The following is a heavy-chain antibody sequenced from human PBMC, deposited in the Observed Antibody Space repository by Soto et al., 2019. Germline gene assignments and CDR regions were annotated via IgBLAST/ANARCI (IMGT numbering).Heavy chain of an antibody. Sequence: QVQLVQSGAEVKKPGASVKVSCKASGYTFTSYGISWVRHAPGQGLEWMGWISAYNGNTNYAQKRQGRVTMTTDTSTSTAYRELRSLRSDDTAVYYCARERGAYGMDVWGQGTTVTVSS. V-gene: IGHV1-18*01. J-gene: IGHJ6*02. CDR3: ARERGAYGMDV. CDR2: ISAYNGNT. CDR1: GYTFTSYG.